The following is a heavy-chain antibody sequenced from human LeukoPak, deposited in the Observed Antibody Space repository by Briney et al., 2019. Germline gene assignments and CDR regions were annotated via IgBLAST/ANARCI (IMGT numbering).Heavy chain of an antibody. CDR2: IYSSGNT. CDR3: ARRYTASPGERFDY. V-gene: IGHV4-59*08. J-gene: IGHJ4*02. CDR1: GGSISNYY. Sequence: SETLSLTCTVSGGSISNYYWTWIRQPPGKGLEWIGYIYSSGNTNYNPSLNSRVTISLDTPKNQFSLMLRSLTAADTAVYYCARRYTASPGERFDYWGQGTLVTVSS. D-gene: IGHD2-2*02.